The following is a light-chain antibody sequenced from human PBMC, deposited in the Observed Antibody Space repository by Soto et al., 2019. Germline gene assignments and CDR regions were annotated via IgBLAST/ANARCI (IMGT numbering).Light chain of an antibody. J-gene: IGKJ1*01. CDR2: GAS. CDR3: QQYGSSSWT. CDR1: QSVSSSY. V-gene: IGKV3-20*01. Sequence: EIVLTQSPGTLSLSPGERATLSCRASQSVSSSYLAWYQQKPGQAPRLLIYGASSRATGIPDRFSGSGSGTDFTLTISRLEPEDCAVYYCQQYGSSSWTFGQGTKVYIK.